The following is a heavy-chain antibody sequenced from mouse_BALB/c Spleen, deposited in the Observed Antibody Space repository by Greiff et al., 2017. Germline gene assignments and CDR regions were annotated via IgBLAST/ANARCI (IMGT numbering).Heavy chain of an antibody. D-gene: IGHD2-10*02. CDR3: ARGRGYGNYGY. V-gene: IGHV1S29*02. J-gene: IGHJ2*01. CDR1: GYTFTDYN. Sequence: VQLQQSGPELVKPGASVKISCKASGYTFTDYNMHWVKQSHGKSLEWIGYIYPYNGGTGYNQKFKSKATLTVDNSSSTAYMELRSLTSEDSAVYYCARGRGYGNYGYWGQGTTLTVSS. CDR2: IYPYNGGT.